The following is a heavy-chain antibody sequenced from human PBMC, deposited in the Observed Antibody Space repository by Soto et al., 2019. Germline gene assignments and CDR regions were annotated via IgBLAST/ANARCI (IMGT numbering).Heavy chain of an antibody. CDR2: ISAYNGNT. CDR3: ARDPGWCSSTSCYSNWFDP. J-gene: IGHJ5*02. V-gene: IGHV1-18*01. D-gene: IGHD2-2*02. CDR1: GYTFTSYG. Sequence: QVQLVQSGAEVKKPGASVKVSCKASGYTFTSYGISWVRQAPGQGLEWMGWISAYNGNTNYAQKLQGRVTMTTDTTTSTAYMVLRSLRADDTAVYYCARDPGWCSSTSCYSNWFDPWGQVTLVTVSS.